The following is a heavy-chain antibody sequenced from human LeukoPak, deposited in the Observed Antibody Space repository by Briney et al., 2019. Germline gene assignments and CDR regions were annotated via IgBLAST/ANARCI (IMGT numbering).Heavy chain of an antibody. J-gene: IGHJ4*02. D-gene: IGHD3-16*01. CDR3: AKVGELDYFFDY. CDR2: ISGNGVST. V-gene: IGHV3-23*01. Sequence: GGTLRLSCAASGVTFSSYAMSWVRQAPGKGLEWVSAISGNGVSTYYADSMKGRFTISRDNSKNTLYLQTNSLRDEDTAVYYGAKVGELDYFFDYWGQGTLVTVSS. CDR1: GVTFSSYA.